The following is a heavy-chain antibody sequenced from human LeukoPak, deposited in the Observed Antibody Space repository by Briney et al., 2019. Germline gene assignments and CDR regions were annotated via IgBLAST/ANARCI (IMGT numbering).Heavy chain of an antibody. CDR3: ARVCSGGSCYRSLDY. V-gene: IGHV3-23*01. J-gene: IGHJ4*02. CDR2: ISGSGGST. D-gene: IGHD2-15*01. Sequence: QPGGSLRLSCAASGFTFSSYGMSWVRQAPGKGLEWVSAISGSGGSTYYADSVKGRSTISRDNSKNTLYLQMNSLRAEDTAVYYCARVCSGGSCYRSLDYWGQGTLVTVSS. CDR1: GFTFSSYG.